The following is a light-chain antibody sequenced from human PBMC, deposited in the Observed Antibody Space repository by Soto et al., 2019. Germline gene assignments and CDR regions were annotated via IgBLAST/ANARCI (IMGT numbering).Light chain of an antibody. V-gene: IGKV1-5*03. CDR3: QQYSSYFWT. CDR1: QTISTW. CDR2: KAS. Sequence: DIQMTQSPSTLSASVGDRVTITCRASQTISTWLAWYQQKPERAPKLLIYKASSWQSGVPARFSGSESGTEFTLTISSLQPDDFATYYCQQYSSYFWTFGQGTKVDIK. J-gene: IGKJ1*01.